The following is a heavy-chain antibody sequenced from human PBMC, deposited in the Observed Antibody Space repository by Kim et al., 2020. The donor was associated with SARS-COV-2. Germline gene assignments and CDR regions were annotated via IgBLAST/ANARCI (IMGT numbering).Heavy chain of an antibody. D-gene: IGHD6-13*01. CDR3: ARENSSWEPYFDY. CDR2: ISYDGSNK. V-gene: IGHV3-30-3*01. J-gene: IGHJ4*02. Sequence: GGSLRLSCAASGFTFSSYAMHWVRQAPGKGLEWVAVISYDGSNKYYADSVKGRFTISRDNSKNTLYLQMNSLRAEDTAVYYCARENSSWEPYFDYWGQGTLVTVSS. CDR1: GFTFSSYA.